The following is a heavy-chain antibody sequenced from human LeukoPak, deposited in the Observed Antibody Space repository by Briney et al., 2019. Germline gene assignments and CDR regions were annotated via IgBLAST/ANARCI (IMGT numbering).Heavy chain of an antibody. CDR1: GFTFSDYY. CDR3: ARVCGGLRWELYDY. D-gene: IGHD1-26*01. CDR2: ISSSGSTI. V-gene: IGHV3-11*04. J-gene: IGHJ4*02. Sequence: RGSLRLSCAASGFTFSDYYMSWIRQAPGKGLEWVSYISSSGSTIYYADSVKGRFTISRDNAKNSLYLQMNSLRAEDAAVYYCARVCGGLRWELYDYWGQGTLVTVSS.